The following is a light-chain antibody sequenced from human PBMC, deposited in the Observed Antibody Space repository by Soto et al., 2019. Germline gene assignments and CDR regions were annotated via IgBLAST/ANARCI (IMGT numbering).Light chain of an antibody. J-gene: IGKJ1*01. Sequence: EILLTQSPSTLSLSPGEGVTLSCRASQSVTVNSLAWYQQKPGQAPRLLIYAASTRAAAVPDRFTGSGSGTDFALTISRLEPEDFGVYYCQQYGSSPPWTFGQGTKVDIK. V-gene: IGKV3-20*01. CDR2: AAS. CDR1: QSVTVNS. CDR3: QQYGSSPPWT.